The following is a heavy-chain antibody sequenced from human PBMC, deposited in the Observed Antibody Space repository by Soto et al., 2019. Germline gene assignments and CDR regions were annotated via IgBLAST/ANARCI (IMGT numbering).Heavy chain of an antibody. V-gene: IGHV4-59*12. Sequence: TLSLTCSVSGDSSSTYYWGWMRQPPGKGLEWIGYINYSGRTNHNPSLKSRVTISVDTSKNQFSLKLSSVTAADTAVYYCARGPHGGSGWYMNDYWGQGTLVTVSS. J-gene: IGHJ4*02. D-gene: IGHD6-19*01. CDR3: ARGPHGGSGWYMNDY. CDR2: INYSGRT. CDR1: GDSSSTYY.